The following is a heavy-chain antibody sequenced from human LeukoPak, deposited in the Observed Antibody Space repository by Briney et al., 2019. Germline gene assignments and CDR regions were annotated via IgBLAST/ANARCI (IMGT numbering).Heavy chain of an antibody. CDR2: IYTSGST. Sequence: KSSETLSLTCAVYGGSFSGYYWSWIRQPAGKGLEWIGRIYTSGSTNYNPSLKSRVTMSVDTSKNQFSLKLSSVTAADTAVYYCARSAAWFGELSFDYWGQGTLVTVSS. D-gene: IGHD3-10*01. CDR3: ARSAAWFGELSFDY. J-gene: IGHJ4*02. CDR1: GGSFSGYY. V-gene: IGHV4-59*10.